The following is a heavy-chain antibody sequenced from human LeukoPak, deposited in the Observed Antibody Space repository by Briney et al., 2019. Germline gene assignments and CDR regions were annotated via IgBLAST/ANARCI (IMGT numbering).Heavy chain of an antibody. D-gene: IGHD6-25*01. V-gene: IGHV1-8*01. J-gene: IGHJ5*02. CDR1: GYTFTSYD. CDR2: MNPNSGNT. Sequence: GASVKVSCKASGYTFTSYDINWVRQATGQGLEWMGWMNPNSGNTGYAQKFQGRVTMTRNTSISTAYMELSSLRSEDTAVYYCARAPHSGWVRWFDPWGREPWSPSPQ. CDR3: ARAPHSGWVRWFDP.